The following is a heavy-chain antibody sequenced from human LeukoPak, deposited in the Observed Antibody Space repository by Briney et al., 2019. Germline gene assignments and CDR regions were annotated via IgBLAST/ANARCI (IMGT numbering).Heavy chain of an antibody. J-gene: IGHJ6*02. CDR3: ARDMYYGMDV. V-gene: IGHV3-48*04. CDR2: VSSSSSTI. Sequence: GGSLRLSCTASGFTFSSYSMNWVRQAPGKGLEWVSYVSSSSSTIYYADSVKGRFTISRDNAKNSLYLQMNSLRAEDTAVYYCARDMYYGMDVWGQGTTVTVSS. CDR1: GFTFSSYS.